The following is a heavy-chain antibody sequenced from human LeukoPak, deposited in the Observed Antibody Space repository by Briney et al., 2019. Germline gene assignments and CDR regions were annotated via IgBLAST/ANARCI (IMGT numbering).Heavy chain of an antibody. D-gene: IGHD3-10*01. J-gene: IGHJ6*02. Sequence: HPGGSLRLSCAASGFTVSSNYMSWVRQAPGKGLEWVSVIYGGGSTYYADSVKGRFTISRDNSKNTLYLQMNSLRAEDTAVYYCATSGESDYYYYYGMDVWGQGTTVTVSS. V-gene: IGHV3-53*01. CDR2: IYGGGST. CDR3: ATSGESDYYYYYGMDV. CDR1: GFTVSSNY.